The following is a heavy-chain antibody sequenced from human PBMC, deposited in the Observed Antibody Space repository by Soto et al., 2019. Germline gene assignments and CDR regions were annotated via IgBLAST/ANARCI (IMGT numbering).Heavy chain of an antibody. J-gene: IGHJ5*02. Sequence: SETLSLTCTVSGDSISGGASFWSWIRQPPGKGLEWIANVYYSGSSYYNPSLKSRLTISVDTTKNQFYLQLKSMTAADTAVYYCAKLSCTSSTCYFPAWFDPWGQGTLVTVSS. D-gene: IGHD2-2*01. V-gene: IGHV4-31*03. CDR1: GDSISGGASF. CDR2: VYYSGSS. CDR3: AKLSCTSSTCYFPAWFDP.